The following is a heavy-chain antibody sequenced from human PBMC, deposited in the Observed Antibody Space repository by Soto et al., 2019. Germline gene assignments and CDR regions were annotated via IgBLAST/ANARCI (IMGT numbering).Heavy chain of an antibody. V-gene: IGHV3-30*03. CDR3: ATNDWDY. CDR1: GFTFSSYA. Sequence: LRLSCADSGFTFSSYAMHWVRQAPGKGLEWVAVVSSDGSNKWYADSVKGRFTISRDNSKNTLYLQMSSLRADDTAIYFCATNDWDYWGQGTLVTVSS. CDR2: VSSDGSNK. D-gene: IGHD3-3*01. J-gene: IGHJ4*02.